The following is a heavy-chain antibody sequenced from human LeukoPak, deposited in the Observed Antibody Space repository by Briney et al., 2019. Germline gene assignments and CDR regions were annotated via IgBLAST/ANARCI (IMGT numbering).Heavy chain of an antibody. D-gene: IGHD6-13*01. Sequence: PGGSLRLSCAASGFTFSNAWMSWVRQAPGKGLEWVGRIKSKTDGGRTDYAAPVKGRFTISRDDSKNTLYLQMNSLKTEDTAVYYCTSPRSWHDAFDIWGQGTMVTVSS. CDR2: IKSKTDGGRT. CDR3: TSPRSWHDAFDI. J-gene: IGHJ3*02. V-gene: IGHV3-15*01. CDR1: GFTFSNAW.